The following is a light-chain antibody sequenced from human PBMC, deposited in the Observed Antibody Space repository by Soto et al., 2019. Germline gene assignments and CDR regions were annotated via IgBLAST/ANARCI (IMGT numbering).Light chain of an antibody. CDR3: SSYTSSSNYV. CDR1: SSDVGGYNY. CDR2: EVS. J-gene: IGLJ1*01. Sequence: QSVLTQPASVSGSLGQSITISCTGTSSDVGGYNYVSWYQQHPGKAPKLMIYEVSNRPSGVSNRFSGSKSGNTASLTISGLQAEDEADYYCSSYTSSSNYVFGTGTKLTVL. V-gene: IGLV2-14*01.